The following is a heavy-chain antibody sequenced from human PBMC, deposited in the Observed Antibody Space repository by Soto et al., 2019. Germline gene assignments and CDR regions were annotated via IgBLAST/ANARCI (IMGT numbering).Heavy chain of an antibody. CDR2: FDPEDGET. J-gene: IGHJ4*02. V-gene: IGHV1-24*01. D-gene: IGHD2-15*01. Sequence: QVQLVQSGAEVKKPGASVKVSCKVSGYTLTELSMHWVRQAPGKGLEWMGGFDPEDGETIYAQKFQGRVTMTEDTSTDTAYRELSSLRSEDTAVYYFETLCGVSCGRDYWGQGTLVTVSS. CDR1: GYTLTELS. CDR3: ETLCGVSCGRDY.